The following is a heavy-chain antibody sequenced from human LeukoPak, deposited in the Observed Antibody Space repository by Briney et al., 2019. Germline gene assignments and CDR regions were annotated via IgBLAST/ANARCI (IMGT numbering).Heavy chain of an antibody. D-gene: IGHD1-26*01. Sequence: TLSLTCTVSGGSISSGYHYGRWMRQPPGQGVEGMGYIYYRGSAYYNPSLKSRLTISVDPSKNQFSLQLSSVPAAHTAVYYCARVDPLLLFDFWGQGTLVTVSS. J-gene: IGHJ4*02. CDR1: GGSISSGYHY. CDR3: ARVDPLLLFDF. CDR2: IYYRGSA. V-gene: IGHV4-30-4*01.